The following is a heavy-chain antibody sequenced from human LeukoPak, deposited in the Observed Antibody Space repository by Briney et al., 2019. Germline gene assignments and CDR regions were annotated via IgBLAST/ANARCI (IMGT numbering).Heavy chain of an antibody. CDR2: IYHSGST. J-gene: IGHJ4*02. V-gene: IGHV4-30-2*01. Sequence: SETLSLTCAVSGGSISSGGYSWSWIRQPPGKGLEWIGYIYHSGSTYYNPSLKSRVTISVDRSKNQFSLKLSSVTAADTAVYYCARAGGATSFDYWGQGTLVTVSS. CDR3: ARAGGATSFDY. CDR1: GGSISSGGYS. D-gene: IGHD1-26*01.